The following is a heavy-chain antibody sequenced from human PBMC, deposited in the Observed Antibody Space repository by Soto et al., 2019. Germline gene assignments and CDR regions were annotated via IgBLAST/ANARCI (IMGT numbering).Heavy chain of an antibody. CDR2: IYYSGRT. Sequence: QLQLQESGPGLVKPSETLSLTCTVSGGSISTYYWNWIRQPPGKGLEWIGDIYYSGRTNCNPSLKSRVAISVDMSKNQFSLNLSSVTPADTAVYYCARGRGYSGQRRGWFDPWGQGTLVTVSS. D-gene: IGHD5-12*01. CDR3: ARGRGYSGQRRGWFDP. CDR1: GGSISTYY. V-gene: IGHV4-59*01. J-gene: IGHJ5*02.